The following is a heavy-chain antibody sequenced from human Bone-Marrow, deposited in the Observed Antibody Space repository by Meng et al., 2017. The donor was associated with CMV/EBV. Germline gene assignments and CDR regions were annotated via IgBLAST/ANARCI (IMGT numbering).Heavy chain of an antibody. J-gene: IGHJ6*02. D-gene: IGHD3-3*01. CDR2: IYYSGST. V-gene: IGHV4-39*01. Sequence: GSLRLSCTVSGGSISSSSYYWSWIRQPPGKGLEWIGSIYYSGSTYYNPSLKSRVTISVDTSKNQFSLKLSSVTAADTAVYYCARQPATIFGVVINYYYYGMDVWGQGTTVTVSS. CDR3: ARQPATIFGVVINYYYYGMDV. CDR1: GGSISSSSYY.